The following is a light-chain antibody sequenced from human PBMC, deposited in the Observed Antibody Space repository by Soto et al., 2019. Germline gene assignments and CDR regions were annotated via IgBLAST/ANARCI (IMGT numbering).Light chain of an antibody. J-gene: IGKJ1*01. CDR2: DAS. CDR3: QQRSNWPPTWT. CDR1: QSVSSY. V-gene: IGKV3-11*01. Sequence: EIVLTQSPATLSLSPGERATLSCRASQSVSSYLAWYHQKPGQAPRLLIYDASKRATGIPARFSGSGSGTDFTLTISSLEPEDFGVYSCQQRSNWPPTWTFGQGTKVEIK.